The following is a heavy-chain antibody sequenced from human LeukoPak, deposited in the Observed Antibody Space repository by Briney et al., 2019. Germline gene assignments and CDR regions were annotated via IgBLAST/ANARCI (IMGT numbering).Heavy chain of an antibody. CDR1: GGSFSGYY. V-gene: IGHV4-34*01. Sequence: TETLSLTCAVYGGSFSGYYWSWIRQPPGKGLEWIGEINHSGSTNYNPSLKSRVTISVDTSKNQFSLELSSVTAADTAVYYCAREHCSGGSCYSIYYYYYMDVWGKGTTVTVSS. CDR2: INHSGST. D-gene: IGHD2-15*01. J-gene: IGHJ6*03. CDR3: AREHCSGGSCYSIYYYYYMDV.